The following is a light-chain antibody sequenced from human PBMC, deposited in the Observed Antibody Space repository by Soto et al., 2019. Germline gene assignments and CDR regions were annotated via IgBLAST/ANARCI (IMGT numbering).Light chain of an antibody. V-gene: IGKV3-20*01. Sequence: EIVLTQSPGTLSLSPGDRATLLCRASQTVTSNFVAWYQQKPGQAPMLLIYSAFSRATGVPERFSGSGSGTDFTLTISRLEPEDFAVYYCQQYGTTPLITFGQGTKVDIK. CDR3: QQYGTTPLIT. CDR2: SAF. CDR1: QTVTSNF. J-gene: IGKJ1*01.